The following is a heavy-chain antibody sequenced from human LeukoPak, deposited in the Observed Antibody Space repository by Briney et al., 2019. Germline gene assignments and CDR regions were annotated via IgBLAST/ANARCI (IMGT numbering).Heavy chain of an antibody. V-gene: IGHV3-7*01. J-gene: IGHJ6*02. CDR3: ARAFYCSSTSCYYYYYYGMDV. D-gene: IGHD2-2*01. CDR1: GFTFSSYW. Sequence: GGSLRLSCAASGFTFSSYWMSWVRQAPGKGLEWVANIKQDGSEKYYVDSVKGRFTISRDNAKNSLYLQMNSLRAEDTAVYYCARAFYCSSTSCYYYYYYGMDVWGQGTTVTVSS. CDR2: IKQDGSEK.